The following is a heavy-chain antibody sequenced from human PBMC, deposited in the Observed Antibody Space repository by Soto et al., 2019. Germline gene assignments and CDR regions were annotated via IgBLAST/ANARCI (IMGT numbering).Heavy chain of an antibody. Sequence: GGSLRLSCAASGFTFNTHWMHWVRRAPGKGLIWVSRISPSGTTTTYADSVKGRSTISRDNAKNTLYLQMNSLRAEDTAVYYCAGGVGNTYLYSLGYLGQGNLVTVS. J-gene: IGHJ4*02. V-gene: IGHV3-74*01. CDR2: ISPSGTTT. CDR1: GFTFNTHW. D-gene: IGHD3-16*02. CDR3: AGGVGNTYLYSLGY.